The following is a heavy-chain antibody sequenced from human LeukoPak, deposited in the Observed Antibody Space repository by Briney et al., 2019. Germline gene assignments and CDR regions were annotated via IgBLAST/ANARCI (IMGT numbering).Heavy chain of an antibody. CDR2: ISGSGGST. V-gene: IGHV3-23*01. J-gene: IGHJ3*01. CDR1: GFTFSSYA. D-gene: IGHD3-22*01. CDR3: ARGYYYDGLL. Sequence: PGGSLRLSCAASGFTFSSYAMSWVRQAPGKELEWVSAISGSGGSTYYADSVKGRFTISRDNAKNSLYLQMNSLRAEDTAVYYCARGYYYDGLLWGQGTMVTVSS.